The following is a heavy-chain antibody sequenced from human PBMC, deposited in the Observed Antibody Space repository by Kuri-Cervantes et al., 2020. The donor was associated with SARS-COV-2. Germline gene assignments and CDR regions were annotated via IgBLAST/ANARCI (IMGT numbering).Heavy chain of an antibody. CDR2: IYHSGST. J-gene: IGHJ4*02. V-gene: IGHV4-38-2*01. CDR3: ARFTEYSSSLLDY. D-gene: IGHD6-6*01. Sequence: SQTLSLTCAVSGYSISSGYYWGWIRQPPGKGLEWIGSIYHSGSTYYNPSLKSRVTISVDTSKNQFSLKLSSVTAADTAVYYCARFTEYSSSLLDYWGREPWSPSPQ. CDR1: GYSISSGYY.